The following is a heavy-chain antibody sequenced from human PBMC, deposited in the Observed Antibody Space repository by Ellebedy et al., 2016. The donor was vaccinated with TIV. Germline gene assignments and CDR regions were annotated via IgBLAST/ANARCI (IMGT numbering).Heavy chain of an antibody. CDR2: IRNKANSYAT. CDR3: AKSYSNSPNFYYHHGLDV. CDR1: GFTFSGYW. Sequence: GESLKISCAASGFTFSGYWMSWVRQASGKGLEWVGRIRNKANSYATAYATSVKGRFTISRDDSKNTAYLQMNSLRAEDTAVYKCAKSYSNSPNFYYHHGLDVWGQGTTVTVSS. D-gene: IGHD4-11*01. V-gene: IGHV3-73*01. J-gene: IGHJ6*02.